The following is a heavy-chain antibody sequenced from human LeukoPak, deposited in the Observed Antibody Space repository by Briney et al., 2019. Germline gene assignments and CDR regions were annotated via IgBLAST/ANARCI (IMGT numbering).Heavy chain of an antibody. V-gene: IGHV6-1*01. CDR3: ARARAAAGTIYWYFDL. CDR2: TYYRSRWYN. CDR1: GDSVSSNSAA. J-gene: IGHJ2*01. Sequence: SQTLSLTCAISGDSVSSNSAAWNWIRQSPSRGLEWLGRTYYRSRWYNDYAVSVKSRITINPDTSRNQFSLQLNSVTPEDTAVYYCARARAAAGTIYWYFDLWGRGTLVTVSS. D-gene: IGHD6-13*01.